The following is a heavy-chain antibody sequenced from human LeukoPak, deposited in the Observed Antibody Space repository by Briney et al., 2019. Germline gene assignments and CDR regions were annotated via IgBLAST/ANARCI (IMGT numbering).Heavy chain of an antibody. V-gene: IGHV4-4*07. CDR3: ARERKIVGATEGY. D-gene: IGHD1-26*01. Sequence: PSETLSLTCTVSGGSISSYYWSWIRQPAGKGLEWIGRIYTSGSTNHNPSLKSRVTISVDKSKNQFSLKLSSVTAADTAVYYCARERKIVGATEGYWGQGTLVTVSS. J-gene: IGHJ4*02. CDR2: IYTSGST. CDR1: GGSISSYY.